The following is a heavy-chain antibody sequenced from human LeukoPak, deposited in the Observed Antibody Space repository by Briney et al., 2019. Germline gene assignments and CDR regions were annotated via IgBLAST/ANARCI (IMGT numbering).Heavy chain of an antibody. CDR2: MNQDGSDK. D-gene: IGHD3-10*01. CDR1: GFTFSHSW. J-gene: IGHJ4*02. CDR3: ARISRGGDLDY. Sequence: GGSLRLSCAASGFTFSHSWMNWVRQAPGKGPEWVANMNQDGSDKYYADSVKGRFTISRDNAKNSLYLQMNSLRAEDTAVYYCARISRGGDLDYWGQGALVTVSS. V-gene: IGHV3-7*01.